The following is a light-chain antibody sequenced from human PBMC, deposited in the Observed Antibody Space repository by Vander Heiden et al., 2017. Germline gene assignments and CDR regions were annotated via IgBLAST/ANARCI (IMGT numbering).Light chain of an antibody. CDR2: DAS. V-gene: IGKV3-11*01. Sequence: EIALTQSPATLSLSPGERATLSCRASQSVSSYSAWYQQKPGQAPRLLIYDASNRATGIPARFSGSGSGTDFTLTISSLEPEDFAVYYCQQRSNWLWTFGQGTKVEIK. CDR1: QSVSSY. CDR3: QQRSNWLWT. J-gene: IGKJ1*01.